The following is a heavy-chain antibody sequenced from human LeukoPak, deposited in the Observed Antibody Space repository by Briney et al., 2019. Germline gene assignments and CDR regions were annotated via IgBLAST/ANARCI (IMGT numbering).Heavy chain of an antibody. J-gene: IGHJ2*01. CDR3: ARAQYSSGYYWYFDL. CDR2: IIPIFGTA. D-gene: IGHD6-19*01. Sequence: ASVKVSCKASGGTVSRYAISWVRQAPGQGLEWMGGIIPIFGTANYAQKFQGRVTITADKSTSTAYMELSSLRSEDTAVYYCARAQYSSGYYWYFDLWGRGTLVTVSS. CDR1: GGTVSRYA. V-gene: IGHV1-69*06.